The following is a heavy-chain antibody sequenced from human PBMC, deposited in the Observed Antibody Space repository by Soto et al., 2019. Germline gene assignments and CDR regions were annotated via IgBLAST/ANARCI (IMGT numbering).Heavy chain of an antibody. V-gene: IGHV3-21*01. CDR3: AREDSIIIPAVSDF. CDR2: IRKSDYT. CDR1: GFAFNNYG. J-gene: IGHJ4*02. D-gene: IGHD2-2*01. Sequence: PGGSLRLSCTVSGFAFNNYGINWVRQAPGKGLEWVSSIRKSDYTYYSDSVKGRFTISRDNAKNSVSLQMNTLRVEDTAVYYCAREDSIIIPAVSDFWGQGTLVTVSS.